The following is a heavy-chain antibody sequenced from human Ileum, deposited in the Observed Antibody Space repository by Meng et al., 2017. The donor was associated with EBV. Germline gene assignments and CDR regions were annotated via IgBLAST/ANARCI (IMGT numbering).Heavy chain of an antibody. CDR3: ARSIVVVPAAIYY. Sequence: PSVTLARTFTVSGGSISSSSDDWGWLRPPPGKGLEWIGSIDYSGSPYYNPSLTSRVTISVDTSKSQFSLKLSSVTAADTAVYYCARSIVVVPAAIYYWGQGTLVTVSS. J-gene: IGHJ4*02. V-gene: IGHV4-39*01. CDR2: IDYSGSP. D-gene: IGHD2-2*01. CDR1: GGSISSSSDD.